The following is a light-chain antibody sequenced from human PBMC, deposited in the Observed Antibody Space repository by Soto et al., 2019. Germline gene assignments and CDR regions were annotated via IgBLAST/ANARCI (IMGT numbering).Light chain of an antibody. CDR1: SSDVGGYNY. J-gene: IGLJ3*02. Sequence: QSALTQPRSVSGSPGQSVTISCTGTSSDVGGYNYVSWYQQHPGKAPKLMIYDVSKRPSGVPDRFSGSKSGNTASLTISGLQAEDEPDYYCCSYAGSLFGGGTKLTVL. CDR2: DVS. V-gene: IGLV2-11*01. CDR3: CSYAGSL.